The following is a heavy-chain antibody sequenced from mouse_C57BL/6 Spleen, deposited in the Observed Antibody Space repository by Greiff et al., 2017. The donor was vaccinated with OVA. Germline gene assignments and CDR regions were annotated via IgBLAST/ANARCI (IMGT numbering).Heavy chain of an antibody. CDR3: ARSYYYGSSYWYFDV. J-gene: IGHJ1*03. V-gene: IGHV1-80*01. D-gene: IGHD1-1*01. CDR1: GYAFSSYW. Sequence: QVQLKESGAELVKPGASVKISCKASGYAFSSYWMNWVKQRPGKGLEWIGQIYPGDGDTNYNGKFKGKATLTADKSYSTAYMQLSSLTSEDSAVYFCARSYYYGSSYWYFDVWGTGTTVTVSS. CDR2: IYPGDGDT.